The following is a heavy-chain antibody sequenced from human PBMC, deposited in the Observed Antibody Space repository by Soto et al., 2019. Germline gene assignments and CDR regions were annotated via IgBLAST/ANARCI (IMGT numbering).Heavy chain of an antibody. Sequence: SQTLSLTCAISGDSVSSSSAAWNWIRQSPSRGLEWLGRTYYRSKWYNDYAVSVKSRITINPDTSKNQFSLQLNSVTPEDTAVYYCARDPNYYDSSGYHWFDPWGQGTLVTVSS. CDR3: ARDPNYYDSSGYHWFDP. CDR2: TYYRSKWYN. D-gene: IGHD3-22*01. V-gene: IGHV6-1*01. CDR1: GDSVSSSSAA. J-gene: IGHJ5*02.